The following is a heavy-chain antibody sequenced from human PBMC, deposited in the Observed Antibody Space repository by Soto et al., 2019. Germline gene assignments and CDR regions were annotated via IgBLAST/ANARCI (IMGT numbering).Heavy chain of an antibody. CDR2: IYYSGSA. D-gene: IGHD4-17*01. V-gene: IGHV4-59*08. CDR3: ARNYGGNVDY. CDR1: GGSISSYY. Sequence: SETLSLTCTVSGGSISSYYWSWIRQPPGKGLEWIRYIYYSGSANYNPSLKSRVTISVDTSKNQFSMKLSSATAADTAVYYCARNYGGNVDYWGQGTLVTVS. J-gene: IGHJ4*02.